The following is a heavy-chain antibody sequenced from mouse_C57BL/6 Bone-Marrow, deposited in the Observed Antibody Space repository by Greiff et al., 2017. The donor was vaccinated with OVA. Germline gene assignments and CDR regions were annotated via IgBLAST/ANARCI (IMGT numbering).Heavy chain of an antibody. CDR1: GYSITSGYD. CDR2: ISYSGST. CDR3: ARGGPGNYTYYFDY. D-gene: IGHD2-1*01. J-gene: IGHJ2*01. V-gene: IGHV3-1*01. Sequence: EVQLQESGPGMVKPSQSLSLTCTVTGYSITSGYDWHWIRHFPGNKLEWMGYISYSGSTNYNPSLKSRISITHDTSKNHFFLKLNSVTTEDTATYYCARGGPGNYTYYFDYWGQGTTLTVSS.